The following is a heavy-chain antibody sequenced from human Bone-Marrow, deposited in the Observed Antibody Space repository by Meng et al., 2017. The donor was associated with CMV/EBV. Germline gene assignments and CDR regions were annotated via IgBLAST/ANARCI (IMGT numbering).Heavy chain of an antibody. J-gene: IGHJ6*02. CDR3: ARDCSSTSCYTPRYGMDV. Sequence: ESLKISCTVSGYSISSGYYWGWIRQPPGKGLEWIGYIYYSGSTNYNPSLKSRVTISVDTSKNQFSLKLSSVTAADTAVYYCARDCSSTSCYTPRYGMDVWGQGTTVTVSS. CDR2: IYYSGST. V-gene: IGHV4-38-2*02. CDR1: GYSISSGYY. D-gene: IGHD2-2*02.